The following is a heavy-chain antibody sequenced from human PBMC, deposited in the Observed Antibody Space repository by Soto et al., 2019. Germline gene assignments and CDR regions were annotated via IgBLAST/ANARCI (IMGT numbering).Heavy chain of an antibody. CDR2: IIPIFGTA. D-gene: IGHD1-7*01. V-gene: IGHV1-69*01. J-gene: IGHJ5*02. CDR3: ARYRNHPITGTTWFHGYWFDP. Sequence: QVQLVQSGAEVKKPGSSVKVSCKASGGTFSSYAISWVRQAPGQGLEWMGGIIPIFGTANYAQKFQGRVTITADEATSTAYMELSSLRSEDTAVYYCARYRNHPITGTTWFHGYWFDPWGQGTLVTVSS. CDR1: GGTFSSYA.